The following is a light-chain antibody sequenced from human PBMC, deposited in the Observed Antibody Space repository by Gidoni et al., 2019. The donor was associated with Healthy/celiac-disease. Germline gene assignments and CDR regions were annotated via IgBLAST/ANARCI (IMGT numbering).Light chain of an antibody. CDR1: QSLLHSNGYNY. J-gene: IGKJ5*01. CDR2: LGS. Sequence: DIVMTQSPLSLPVTPGEPASISCRSSQSLLHSNGYNYLDWYLQKPGHSPQLLIYLGSNRASGVPDRFSGSGSGTDFTLKISRVEAEDVGVYYCMQALQTPSITFGQVTRLEI. V-gene: IGKV2-28*01. CDR3: MQALQTPSIT.